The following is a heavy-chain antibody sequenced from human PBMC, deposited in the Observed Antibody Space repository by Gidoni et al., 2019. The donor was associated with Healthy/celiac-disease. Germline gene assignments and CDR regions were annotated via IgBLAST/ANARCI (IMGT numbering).Heavy chain of an antibody. Sequence: QVQLVESGGGVVQPGRSLRLSCAASGFTFRSYAMHWVRQAPGKGLEWVAVISYDGSNKYYADSVKGRFTISRDNSKNTLYLQMNSLRAEDTAVYYCAREIGLSYDSSGYYQVSYYYYGMDVWGQGTTVTVSS. CDR2: ISYDGSNK. CDR1: GFTFRSYA. CDR3: AREIGLSYDSSGYYQVSYYYYGMDV. J-gene: IGHJ6*02. V-gene: IGHV3-30-3*01. D-gene: IGHD3-22*01.